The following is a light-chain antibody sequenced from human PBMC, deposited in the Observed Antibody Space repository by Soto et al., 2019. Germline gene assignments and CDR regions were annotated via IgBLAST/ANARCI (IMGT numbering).Light chain of an antibody. CDR3: QQYENYWT. V-gene: IGKV1-5*01. CDR1: QSISSW. Sequence: DIQMTQSPSTLSATAGDRVTITFRASQSISSWLAWYQHKPGKAPKLLIYDASNLDSGVPPRFSGSGSGTEFSLTISNLQPDDCATYYCQQYENYWTFGQGTKVDIK. J-gene: IGKJ1*01. CDR2: DAS.